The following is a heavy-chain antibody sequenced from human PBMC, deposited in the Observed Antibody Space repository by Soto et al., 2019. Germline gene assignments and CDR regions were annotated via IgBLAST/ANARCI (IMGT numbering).Heavy chain of an antibody. D-gene: IGHD2-15*01. CDR3: ARIGYCSGGSCPIVDHWFDP. CDR1: GGSFSGYY. CDR2: INHSGST. J-gene: IGHJ5*02. Sequence: SETLSLTCAVYGGSFSGYYWSWIRQPPGKGLEWIGEINHSGSTNYNPSLKSRVTISVDTSKNQFSLKLSSVTAADTAVYYCARIGYCSGGSCPIVDHWFDPWGQGTLVTVSS. V-gene: IGHV4-34*01.